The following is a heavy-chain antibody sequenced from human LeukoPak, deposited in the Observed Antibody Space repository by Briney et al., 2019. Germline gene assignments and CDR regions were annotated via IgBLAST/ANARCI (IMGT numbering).Heavy chain of an antibody. Sequence: GGSLRLSCAASGFTFSSYEMNWVRQAPGKGRGWVSYISSSGSTIYYADSVKGRFTISRDNAKNSLYLQMNSLRAEDTAVYYCAELGITMIGGVWGEGTTVTISS. CDR1: GFTFSSYE. CDR2: ISSSGSTI. V-gene: IGHV3-48*03. J-gene: IGHJ6*04. CDR3: AELGITMIGGV. D-gene: IGHD3-10*02.